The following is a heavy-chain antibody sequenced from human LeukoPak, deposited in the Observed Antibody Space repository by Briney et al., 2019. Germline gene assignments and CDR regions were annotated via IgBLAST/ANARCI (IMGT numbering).Heavy chain of an antibody. CDR1: GGSFSGYY. J-gene: IGHJ6*03. CDR3: ARKTTVTPRYYYYYYMDA. CDR2: INHSGST. V-gene: IGHV4-34*01. Sequence: SETLSLTCAVYGGSFSGYYWSWIRQPPGKGLEWIGEINHSGSTNYNPSLKSRVTISVDTSKNQFSLKLSSVTAADTAVYYCARKTTVTPRYYYYYYMDAWGKGTTVTVSS. D-gene: IGHD4-11*01.